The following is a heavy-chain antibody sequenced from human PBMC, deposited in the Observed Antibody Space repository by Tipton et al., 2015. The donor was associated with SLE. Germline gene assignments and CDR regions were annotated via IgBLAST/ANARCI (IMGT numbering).Heavy chain of an antibody. Sequence: TLSLTCTVSGGSISSSSYYWGWIRQPPGRGLGWIGGIYYSGSTYYNPSLKSRVTISVDTSKNQFSLKLSAVTAADTAVYYCARRRVEPGAVDIWGQGTRVNVSS. D-gene: IGHD5-24*01. V-gene: IGHV4-39*01. CDR2: IYYSGST. CDR1: GGSISSSSYY. CDR3: ARRRVEPGAVDI. J-gene: IGHJ3*02.